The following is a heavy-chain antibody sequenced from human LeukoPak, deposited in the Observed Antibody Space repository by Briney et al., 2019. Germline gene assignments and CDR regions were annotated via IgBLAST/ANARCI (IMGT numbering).Heavy chain of an antibody. CDR3: ARDVGYCSSTSCYRYYYGMDV. D-gene: IGHD2-2*02. CDR2: ISAYNGNT. J-gene: IGHJ6*02. V-gene: IGHV1-18*01. CDR1: GYTFTSYG. Sequence: GASVKVSCKASGYTFTSYGISWVRQAPGQGLEWMGWISAYNGNTNYAQKLQGRVTMTTDTSTSTAYMELRSLRSDDTAVYYCARDVGYCSSTSCYRYYYGMDVWGQGTTVTVSS.